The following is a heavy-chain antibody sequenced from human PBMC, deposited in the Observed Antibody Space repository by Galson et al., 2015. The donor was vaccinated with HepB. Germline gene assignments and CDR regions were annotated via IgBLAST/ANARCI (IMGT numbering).Heavy chain of an antibody. CDR2: ISGSGGST. CDR1: GFTFSSYS. D-gene: IGHD2-21*01. CDR3: AKACGQDYYYEMDV. Sequence: SLRLSCAAFGFTFSSYSMSWVRQAPGKGLEWVSAISGSGGSTYYADSVKGRFTISRDNSKNTLYLQMNSLRAEDTAVYYCAKACGQDYYYEMDVWGQGTTFTVSS. J-gene: IGHJ6*02. V-gene: IGHV3-23*01.